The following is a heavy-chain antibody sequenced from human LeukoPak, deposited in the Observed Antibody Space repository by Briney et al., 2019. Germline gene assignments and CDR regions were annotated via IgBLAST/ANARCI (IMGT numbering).Heavy chain of an antibody. D-gene: IGHD4-17*01. J-gene: IGHJ6*03. Sequence: SETLSLTCTVTGAAISSYYWSWIRQPPGKGLEWIGYIYYSGSTKYNPSLKSRVSISADTSKTQFSLKLSSVIAGDTAVYYCARVHYGDNSMDVWGKGTTVTVPS. CDR1: GAAISSYY. CDR2: IYYSGST. V-gene: IGHV4-59*01. CDR3: ARVHYGDNSMDV.